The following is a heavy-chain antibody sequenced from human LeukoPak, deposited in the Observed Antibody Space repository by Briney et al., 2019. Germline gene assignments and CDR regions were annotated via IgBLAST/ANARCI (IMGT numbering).Heavy chain of an antibody. CDR1: GGSISSYY. CDR2: IYYSGST. CDR3: ARRTFYYYYGMDV. D-gene: IGHD1-14*01. Sequence: SETLSLTCTVSGGSISSYYWSWIRQPPGKGLEWIGYIYYSGSTNYSPSLKSRVTISVDTSKNQFSLKLSSVTAADTAVYYCARRTFYYYYGMDVWGQGTTVTVSS. J-gene: IGHJ6*02. V-gene: IGHV4-59*01.